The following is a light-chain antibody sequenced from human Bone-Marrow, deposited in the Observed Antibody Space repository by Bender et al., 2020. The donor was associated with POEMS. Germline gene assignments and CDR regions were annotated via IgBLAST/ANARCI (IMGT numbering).Light chain of an antibody. V-gene: IGLV1-36*01. CDR1: SSNIGNHV. CDR2: YDD. J-gene: IGLJ3*02. CDR3: SAWHGHLCGWV. Sequence: QSVVTRPPSLSEAPRQRVIISCSGSSSNIGNHVVNWYQKLPGEAPKLLIYYDDLLTPGVSDRFSASKSGTSASLAISELQSEDEALYYCSAWHGHLCGWVFGGGTKLAVL.